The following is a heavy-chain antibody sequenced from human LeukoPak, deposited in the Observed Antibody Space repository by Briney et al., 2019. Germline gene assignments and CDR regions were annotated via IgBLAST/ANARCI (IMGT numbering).Heavy chain of an antibody. CDR3: AILIAVAGMSFDY. D-gene: IGHD6-19*01. V-gene: IGHV3-7*03. CDR2: IKQDGSEK. J-gene: IGHJ4*02. Sequence: GGSLRLSCAASGFTFSSYWMSWVRQAPGKGLEWVANIKQDGSEKYYVDSVKGRFTISRDNAKNSLYLQMNSLRAEDTAVYYCAILIAVAGMSFDYWGQGTLVTVSS. CDR1: GFTFSSYW.